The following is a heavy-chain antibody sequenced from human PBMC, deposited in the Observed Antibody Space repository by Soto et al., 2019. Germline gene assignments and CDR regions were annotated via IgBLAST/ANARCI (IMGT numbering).Heavy chain of an antibody. V-gene: IGHV4-30-2*01. CDR1: GGSIGGVGYS. J-gene: IGHJ5*02. CDR2: MYHSGTF. Sequence: SETLSLTCAVSGGSIGGVGYSWSWIRQPPGGGLEWIGYMYHSGTFLKSPSLKTRLTMSLDMSKNQFSLTLNPMTAADTAVYYCARAQFYSGSGNYNNLMFDAWGQGIQVTVSS. CDR3: ARAQFYSGSGNYNNLMFDA. D-gene: IGHD3-10*01.